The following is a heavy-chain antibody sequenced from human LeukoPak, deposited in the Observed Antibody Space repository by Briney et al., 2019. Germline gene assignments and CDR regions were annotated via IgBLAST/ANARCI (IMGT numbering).Heavy chain of an antibody. D-gene: IGHD2-2*01. Sequence: GGSLRLSCAASGSTFSSHTMNWVRQAPGKGLEWVSYISSSSSIIYYADSVKGRFTISRDNAKNSLYLQMNSLRAEDTAVYYCARNLPAADYWGQGTLVTVSS. J-gene: IGHJ4*02. CDR3: ARNLPAADY. CDR2: ISSSSSII. V-gene: IGHV3-48*04. CDR1: GSTFSSHT.